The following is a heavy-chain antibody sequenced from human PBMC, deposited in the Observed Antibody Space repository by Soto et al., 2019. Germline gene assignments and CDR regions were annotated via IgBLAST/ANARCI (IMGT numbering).Heavy chain of an antibody. J-gene: IGHJ6*02. Sequence: GSLRLSCAASGFTFSSYAMHWVRQAPGKGLEWVAVISYDGSNEYYADSVKGRFTISRDDSKNTLYLQMNSLRAEDTAVYYCASAYSSGWQYYYYGMDVWGQGTTVTVSS. V-gene: IGHV3-30-3*01. CDR2: ISYDGSNE. D-gene: IGHD6-19*01. CDR3: ASAYSSGWQYYYYGMDV. CDR1: GFTFSSYA.